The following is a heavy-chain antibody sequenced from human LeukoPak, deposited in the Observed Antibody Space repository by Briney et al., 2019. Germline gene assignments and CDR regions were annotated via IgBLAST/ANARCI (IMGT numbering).Heavy chain of an antibody. D-gene: IGHD3-10*01. CDR3: ARQEYYGSGDH. J-gene: IGHJ4*02. CDR1: GASISSYY. V-gene: IGHV4-59*08. Sequence: PSETLSLTCTVSGASISSYYWSWFRKPPGKGLEWIGYTYYTWSTNYNPPLKSRVTISVDTSKNQFSLKLTSVTAADTAVYYCARQEYYGSGDHWGQGTLVTVSS. CDR2: TYYTWST.